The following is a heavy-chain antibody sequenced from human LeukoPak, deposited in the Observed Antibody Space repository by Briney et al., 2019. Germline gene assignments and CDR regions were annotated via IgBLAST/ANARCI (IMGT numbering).Heavy chain of an antibody. J-gene: IGHJ6*02. V-gene: IGHV3-23*01. Sequence: SGGSLRLSCAASGFTFSTYAMSWVRQAPGKGLEWVSAISGSGGSTYYADSVKGRFTISRDNSKNTLYLQMNSLRAEDTAVYYCAKDDSSSWYVGGYYYYGMDVWGQGTTVTVSS. CDR3: AKDDSSSWYVGGYYYYGMDV. D-gene: IGHD6-13*01. CDR1: GFTFSTYA. CDR2: ISGSGGST.